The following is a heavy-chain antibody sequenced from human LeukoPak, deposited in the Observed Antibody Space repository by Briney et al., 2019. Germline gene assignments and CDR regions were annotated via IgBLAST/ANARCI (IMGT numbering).Heavy chain of an antibody. CDR1: GFTFSRYA. CDR2: ISGSGDNT. J-gene: IGHJ4*02. V-gene: IGHV3-23*01. D-gene: IGHD2-8*01. Sequence: PGGSLRLSCAASGFTFSRYAMSWARQAPGKGLEWVSRISGSGDNTYYADSVKGRFTISRDNSKNTVHLQMNSLTAEDTAIYYCARRYCTNGNCFGFTLDCWGQGTLVTVSS. CDR3: ARRYCTNGNCFGFTLDC.